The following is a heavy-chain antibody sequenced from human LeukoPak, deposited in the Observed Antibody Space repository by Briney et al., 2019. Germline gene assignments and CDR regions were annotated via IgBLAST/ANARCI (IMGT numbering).Heavy chain of an antibody. Sequence: GGSLRLSCAASGFTFSTFGMNWVRQAPGKGLECVLSITSTSSYIYYADSVKGRFTISRDDAKNSLYLQMNSLRAEDTAVYYCARAVPTYGLDSWGQGTLVTVSS. CDR1: GFTFSTFG. D-gene: IGHD3-10*01. CDR3: ARAVPTYGLDS. CDR2: ITSTSSYI. J-gene: IGHJ4*02. V-gene: IGHV3-21*01.